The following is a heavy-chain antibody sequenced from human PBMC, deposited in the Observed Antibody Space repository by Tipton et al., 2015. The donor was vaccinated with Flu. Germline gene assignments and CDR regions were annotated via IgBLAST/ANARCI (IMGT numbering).Heavy chain of an antibody. V-gene: IGHV3-11*01. CDR3: ARETLGSSSGWPYNYFGMDV. CDR1: GFTFSDYY. J-gene: IGHJ6*02. Sequence: SLRLSCAASGFTFSDYYMSWIRQAPGKGLEWVSYISSSGSTIYYADSVKGRFTISRDNAKNSLYLQMNSLRAEDTAVYYCARETLGSSSGWPYNYFGMDVWGQGSTVAACS. CDR2: ISSSGSTI. D-gene: IGHD6-19*01.